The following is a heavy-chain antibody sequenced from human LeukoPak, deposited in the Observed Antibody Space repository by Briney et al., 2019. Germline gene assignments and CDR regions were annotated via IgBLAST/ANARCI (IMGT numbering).Heavy chain of an antibody. Sequence: SETLSLXCNVSGGSISSSSYYWGWSRQSPGKGLEWIGDIYYSGRTYNKNPSLESRVTISIDTSKSQFSLKLSSVSAADTAIYYCASVGKLGYYFDFWGQGTLVTVSS. D-gene: IGHD7-27*01. CDR3: ASVGKLGYYFDF. J-gene: IGHJ4*02. CDR1: GGSISSSSYY. CDR2: IYYSGRT. V-gene: IGHV4-39*01.